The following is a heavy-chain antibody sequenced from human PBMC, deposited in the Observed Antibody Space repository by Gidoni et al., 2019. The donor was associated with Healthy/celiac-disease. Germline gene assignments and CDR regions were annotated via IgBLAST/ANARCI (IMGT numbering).Heavy chain of an antibody. CDR3: ARDLDTYLGRAKNWYFDL. CDR2: INPNSGGT. CDR1: GYTFTGYY. D-gene: IGHD3-10*01. Sequence: QVQLVQSGAEVKKPGASVKVSCKASGYTFTGYYMHWVRQAPGQGLEWMGWINPNSGGTNYAQKFQGRVTMTRDTSISTAYMELSRLRSDDTAVYYCARDLDTYLGRAKNWYFDLWGRGTLVTVSS. J-gene: IGHJ2*01. V-gene: IGHV1-2*02.